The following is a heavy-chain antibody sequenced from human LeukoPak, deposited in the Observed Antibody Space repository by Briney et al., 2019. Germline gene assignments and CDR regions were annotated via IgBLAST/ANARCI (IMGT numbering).Heavy chain of an antibody. D-gene: IGHD3-3*01. CDR2: IYYSGST. CDR3: AKGYDFWSGYYYYHYGMDV. J-gene: IGHJ6*02. CDR1: GGSISTHY. Sequence: PSETLSLTCTVSGGSISTHYWSWIRQPPGKGLEWIGHIYYSGSTNYNPSLKSRVTISVDTSKNQFSLKLSSVTAADTAVYYCAKGYDFWSGYYYYHYGMDVWGHGTTVTVSS. V-gene: IGHV4-59*11.